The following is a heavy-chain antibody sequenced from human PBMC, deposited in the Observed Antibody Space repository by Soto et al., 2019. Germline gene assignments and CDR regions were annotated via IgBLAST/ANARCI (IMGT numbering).Heavy chain of an antibody. CDR2: IYYSGST. D-gene: IGHD6-13*01. J-gene: IGHJ6*03. CDR3: ARAIAAAPPFYYYYYYYMDV. V-gene: IGHV4-31*03. CDR1: GGSISSGGYY. Sequence: SETLSLTCTVSGGSISSGGYYWSWIRQHPGKGLEWIGYIYYSGSTYYNPSLKSRVTISVDTSKNQFSLKLSSVTAADTAVYYCARAIAAAPPFYYYYYYYMDVWGKGTTVTVSS.